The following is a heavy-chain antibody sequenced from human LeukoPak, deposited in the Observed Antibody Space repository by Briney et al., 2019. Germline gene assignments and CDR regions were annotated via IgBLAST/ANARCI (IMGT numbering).Heavy chain of an antibody. V-gene: IGHV4-34*01. Sequence: PSETLSLTCAVYGGSFSGYYWSWIRQPPGKGLEWIGEINHSGSTNYNPSLKSRVTMSVDTSKNQFSLKLSSVTAADTAVYYCARDIGNYFDYWGQGTLVTVSS. D-gene: IGHD1-14*01. CDR3: ARDIGNYFDY. J-gene: IGHJ4*02. CDR1: GGSFSGYY. CDR2: INHSGST.